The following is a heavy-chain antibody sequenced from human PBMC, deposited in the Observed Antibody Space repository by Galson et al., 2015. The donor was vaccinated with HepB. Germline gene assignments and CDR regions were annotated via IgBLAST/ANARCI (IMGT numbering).Heavy chain of an antibody. CDR1: GDSVSSHSAG. D-gene: IGHD2-21*02. J-gene: IGHJ3*02. V-gene: IGHV6-1*01. CDR3: AKGGVTVNAFDI. Sequence: CAISGDSVSSHSAGWNWIRQSPSRGLEWLGRTYYRSKFYHDFAVSVKSRITFNPDTSKNQISLHLTSVTPEDTAVYYCAKGGVTVNAFDIWGQGTMVTVSS. CDR2: TYYRSKFYH.